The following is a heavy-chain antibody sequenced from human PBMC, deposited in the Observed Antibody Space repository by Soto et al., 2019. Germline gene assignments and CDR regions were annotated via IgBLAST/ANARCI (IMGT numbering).Heavy chain of an antibody. CDR3: ARGVYSNSYTNYYSGMDV. J-gene: IGHJ6*02. Sequence: ASVKVSCKASGYTFTGYYMHWVRQAPGQGLEWMGWINPNSGGTNYAQKFQGWVTMTRDTSISTAYMELSRLRSDDTAVYYCARGVYSNSYTNYYSGMDVWGQGTTVTVSS. V-gene: IGHV1-2*04. CDR2: INPNSGGT. CDR1: GYTFTGYY. D-gene: IGHD4-4*01.